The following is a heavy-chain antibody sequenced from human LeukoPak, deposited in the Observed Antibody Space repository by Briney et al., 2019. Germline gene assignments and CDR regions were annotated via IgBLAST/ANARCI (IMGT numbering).Heavy chain of an antibody. J-gene: IGHJ4*02. Sequence: PGGSLRLSCAASGFTFSSYSMNWVRQAPGKGLEWVSSISSSSSYIYYADSVKGRFTISRDNAKNSLYLEMNSLRAEDTAVYYCARIPRTAPAYWGQGTLVTVSS. CDR2: ISSSSSYI. CDR3: ARIPRTAPAY. CDR1: GFTFSSYS. V-gene: IGHV3-21*01. D-gene: IGHD6-13*01.